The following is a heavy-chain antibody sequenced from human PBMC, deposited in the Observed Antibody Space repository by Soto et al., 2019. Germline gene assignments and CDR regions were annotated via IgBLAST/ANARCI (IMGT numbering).Heavy chain of an antibody. D-gene: IGHD1-20*01. J-gene: IGHJ4*02. CDR1: GDAISNYY. Sequence: LQESGPRLVKPSETLSLNCSVSGDAISNYYWSWIRQTPGRGLEWIGCVHESGSTDYNPSLRGRVIISLHTSKSQFSLSLRSATAADTATYYCARGTRALITSFFAYWGQGILVTVSS. CDR3: ARGTRALITSFFAY. CDR2: VHESGST. V-gene: IGHV4-59*03.